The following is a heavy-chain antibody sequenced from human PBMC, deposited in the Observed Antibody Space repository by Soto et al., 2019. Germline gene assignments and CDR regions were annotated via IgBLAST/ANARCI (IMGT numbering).Heavy chain of an antibody. V-gene: IGHV1-8*01. CDR1: GYTFTSYD. J-gene: IGHJ6*03. Sequence: ASVKVSFKASGYTFTSYDINWVRQATGQGLEWMGWMNPNSGNTGYAQKFQGRVTMTRNTSISTAYMELSSLRSEDTAVYYCARGFYGSGSYYYYYYMDVWGKGTTVTVSS. CDR2: MNPNSGNT. CDR3: ARGFYGSGSYYYYYYMDV. D-gene: IGHD3-10*01.